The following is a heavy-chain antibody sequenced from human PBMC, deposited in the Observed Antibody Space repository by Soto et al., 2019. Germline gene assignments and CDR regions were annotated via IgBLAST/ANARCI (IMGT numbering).Heavy chain of an antibody. CDR1: GYTFSNYD. V-gene: IGHV1-8*01. CDR2: VNPNNGET. CDR3: AKVSRKGSAIDFDY. Sequence: QVQLVQSGAELKKPGASVKVSCKASGYTFSNYDMNWVRQATGQEPEWIGWVNPNNGETGYAQKFQRRVTLTTDISTPTAYMELTSLRSEDTAIYYCAKVSRKGSAIDFDYWGQGTLITVSS. D-gene: IGHD3-10*01. J-gene: IGHJ4*02.